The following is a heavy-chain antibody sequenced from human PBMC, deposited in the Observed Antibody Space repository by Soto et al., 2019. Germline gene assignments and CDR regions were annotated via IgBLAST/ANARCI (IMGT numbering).Heavy chain of an antibody. J-gene: IGHJ6*02. CDR3: ATIDIVGVVAATDYYRRDG. Sequence: SVKVSCKVSGYTLTELSMHWVRQAPGKGLEWMGGFDPEDGETIYAQKFQGRVTMTEDTSTDTAYMELSSLRSEDTAVYYCATIDIVGVVAATDYYRRDGWCHGTTVT. CDR2: FDPEDGET. D-gene: IGHD2-15*01. V-gene: IGHV1-24*01. CDR1: GYTLTELS.